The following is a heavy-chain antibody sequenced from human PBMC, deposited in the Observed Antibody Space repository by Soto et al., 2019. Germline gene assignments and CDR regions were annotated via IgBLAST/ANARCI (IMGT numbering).Heavy chain of an antibody. V-gene: IGHV1-18*01. J-gene: IGHJ6*02. CDR2: ISGYNGNT. CDR1: FYTFSNVG. Sequence: GASVXVSFKCSFYTFSNVGIKWLLQAPGQGLDCMGWISGYNGNTKYAQKLQGRVTTTTDTSTSTAYMELRSLRSDDTAVYSCARVGGMGLGGGRYEMDVWGQGTTVTVSS. D-gene: IGHD3-16*01. CDR3: ARVGGMGLGGGRYEMDV.